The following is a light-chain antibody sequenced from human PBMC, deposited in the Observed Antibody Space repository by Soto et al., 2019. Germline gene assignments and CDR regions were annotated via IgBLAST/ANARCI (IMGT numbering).Light chain of an antibody. CDR3: QQRSDWPPIT. V-gene: IGKV3D-20*02. J-gene: IGKJ5*01. CDR2: GAS. Sequence: EIVLTQYPGTLSLSLGERATLSCRASHSVRSNYLAWYQQKPGQAPRLLIYGASTRATGIPDRFSGSGSGTDFTLTITRLEPEDFAVYYCQQRSDWPPITFGQGTRLEIK. CDR1: HSVRSNY.